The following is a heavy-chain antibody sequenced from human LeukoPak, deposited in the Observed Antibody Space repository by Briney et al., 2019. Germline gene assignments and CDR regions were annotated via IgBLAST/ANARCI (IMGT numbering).Heavy chain of an antibody. Sequence: GWSLPLSCPASGCTFRNAWLRWVRQAPGRGLDWVGWIKNKTDGGKTDYAAPVKGRFTISRDDSKNTLYLQMNSLKPEDTAVYYCTTERSSGWGGDFDYWGQGTLVTVSS. V-gene: IGHV3-15*01. CDR3: TTERSSGWGGDFDY. D-gene: IGHD6-19*01. J-gene: IGHJ4*02. CDR2: IKNKTDGGKT. CDR1: GCTFRNAW.